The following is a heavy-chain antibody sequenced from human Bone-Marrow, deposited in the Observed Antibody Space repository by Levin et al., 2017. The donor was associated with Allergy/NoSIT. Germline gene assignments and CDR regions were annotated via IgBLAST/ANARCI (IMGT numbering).Heavy chain of an antibody. J-gene: IGHJ6*02. CDR3: AREVAYDGPSDYSGMDV. V-gene: IGHV4-39*07. Sequence: SETLSLTCTVSGGSLSSSSYYWGWIRQPPGKGLEWIGTIYYSGSTYYNPSLKSRVTISIDMSKNQFSLKLSSVTAADTAVYYCAREVAYDGPSDYSGMDVWGQGTTVTVSS. D-gene: IGHD5-12*01. CDR1: GGSLSSSSYY. CDR2: IYYSGST.